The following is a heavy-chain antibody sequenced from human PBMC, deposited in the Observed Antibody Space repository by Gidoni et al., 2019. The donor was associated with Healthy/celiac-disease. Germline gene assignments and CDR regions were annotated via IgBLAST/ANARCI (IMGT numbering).Heavy chain of an antibody. CDR3: AKVVRAHGRGYSTGGAFDI. J-gene: IGHJ3*02. V-gene: IGHV3-23*01. CDR1: GFTFRSHA. Sequence: EVQLLESGGGLVQPGGSLRFSCAASGFTFRSHAMSWVRLAPGKGLEWVSAISGSGGSTYYADSVKGRFTISRDNSKNTLYLQMNSLRAEDTAVYYCAKVVRAHGRGYSTGGAFDIWGQGTMVTVSS. D-gene: IGHD3-22*01. CDR2: ISGSGGST.